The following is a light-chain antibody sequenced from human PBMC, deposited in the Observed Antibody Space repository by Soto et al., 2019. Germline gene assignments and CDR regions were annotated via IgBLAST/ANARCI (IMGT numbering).Light chain of an antibody. CDR3: QQRSNWQYT. CDR1: QSVSGY. J-gene: IGKJ2*01. CDR2: DTS. V-gene: IGKV3-11*01. Sequence: ELVLTQSPVTLSLSPGERATLSCRASQSVSGYTAWYQQKPGQAPRLLIYDTSNRATGIPARFSGSGSGTDLTLTISGLEPEDFAVYYCQQRSNWQYTFGLGTRLDIK.